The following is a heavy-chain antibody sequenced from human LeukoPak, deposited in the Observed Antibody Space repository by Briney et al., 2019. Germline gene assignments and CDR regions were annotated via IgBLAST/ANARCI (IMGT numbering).Heavy chain of an antibody. Sequence: APVKVSCKASGYTFTGYYMHWVRQAPGQGLEWMGWINSNSGGTNYAQKFQGRVTMTRDTSISTAYMEMSRLRSDDTAVYYCARGTGEGYSYGRYYFDYWGQGTLVTVSS. CDR1: GYTFTGYY. J-gene: IGHJ4*02. D-gene: IGHD5-18*01. CDR2: INSNSGGT. CDR3: ARGTGEGYSYGRYYFDY. V-gene: IGHV1-2*02.